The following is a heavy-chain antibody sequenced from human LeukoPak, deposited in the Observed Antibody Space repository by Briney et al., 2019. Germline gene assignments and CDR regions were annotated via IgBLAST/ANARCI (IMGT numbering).Heavy chain of an antibody. CDR3: ARARWELFPWDA. V-gene: IGHV3-11*01. CDR1: GFIFSDYY. Sequence: PGGSLRLSCAAAGFIFSDYYMSWIRQAPGKGLEWIAYINTSGGTTYYADSVQGRFVISRDNAKTSLYLQLNSLRAEDTAVYYCARARWELFPWDAWGQGTLVTVSP. J-gene: IGHJ5*02. CDR2: INTSGGTT. D-gene: IGHD1-26*01.